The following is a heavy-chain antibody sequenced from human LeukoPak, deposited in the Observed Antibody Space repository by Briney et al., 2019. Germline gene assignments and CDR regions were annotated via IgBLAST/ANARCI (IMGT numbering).Heavy chain of an antibody. V-gene: IGHV3-23*01. J-gene: IGHJ3*02. D-gene: IGHD5-12*01. CDR3: AKGGRGYSGYDQRIDAFDI. Sequence: PGGSLRLSCAASGFTFSSYAMSWVRQAPGKGLEWVSSISGSGDNTCYADSVKGRFTISRDNSKNTLYLQMNSLRAEDTAVYYCAKGGRGYSGYDQRIDAFDIWGQGTMVTVSS. CDR2: ISGSGDNT. CDR1: GFTFSSYA.